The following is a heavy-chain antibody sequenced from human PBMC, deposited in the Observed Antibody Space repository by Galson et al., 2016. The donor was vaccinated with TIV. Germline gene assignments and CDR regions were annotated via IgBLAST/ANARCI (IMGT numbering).Heavy chain of an antibody. CDR2: IYYTGIT. CDR3: ARTTGAGIAARVLFDF. D-gene: IGHD6-6*01. Sequence: TLSLTCTVSGGSVSHTSYYWGWIRQPPGKGLEWIGTIYYTGITFYNPSLESRVTISVDTSKNQFSLRLSSVSAADTAVYFCARTTGAGIAARVLFDFWGQGTLVTVSS. CDR1: GGSVSHTSYY. V-gene: IGHV4-39*07. J-gene: IGHJ4*02.